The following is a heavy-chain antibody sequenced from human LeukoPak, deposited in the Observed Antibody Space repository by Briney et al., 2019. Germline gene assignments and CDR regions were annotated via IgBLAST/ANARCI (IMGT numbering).Heavy chain of an antibody. CDR2: IYYSGST. CDR3: ARTDFGY. Sequence: SETLSLTCTVSGVSISSSSYYWGWIRQPPGKGLEWIGSIYYSGSTYYNPSLKGRVTISVNTSKNQFSLKLSSVTAADTAVYYCARTDFGYWGQGTLVTVSS. J-gene: IGHJ4*02. CDR1: GVSISSSSYY. V-gene: IGHV4-39*01.